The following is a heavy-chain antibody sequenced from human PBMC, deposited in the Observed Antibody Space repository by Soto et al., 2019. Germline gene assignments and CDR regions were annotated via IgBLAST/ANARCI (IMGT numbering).Heavy chain of an antibody. Sequence: QVQLVESGGGVVQPGRSLRLSCAASGFTFSSYGMHWVRQAPGKGLEWVAVIWYDGSNKYYADSVKGRFTISRDNSKNPLYLQMNSLRAEDTAVYYCARDLDSGYDYSFDYWGQGTLVTVSS. CDR3: ARDLDSGYDYSFDY. J-gene: IGHJ4*02. CDR2: IWYDGSNK. V-gene: IGHV3-33*01. CDR1: GFTFSSYG. D-gene: IGHD5-12*01.